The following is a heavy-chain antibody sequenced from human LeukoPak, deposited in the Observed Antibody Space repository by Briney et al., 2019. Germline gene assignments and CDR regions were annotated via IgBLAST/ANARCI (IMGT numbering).Heavy chain of an antibody. J-gene: IGHJ4*02. CDR1: GGTFSSYA. Sequence: ASVKVSCKASGGTFSSYAISWVRQATGQGLEWMGWMDPTDGNTGYAQKFEGRVMLTRDTSISTAYMELSSLRSDDTAVYYCARGPVAGNFDSWGQGTLVTVSS. CDR3: ARGPVAGNFDS. V-gene: IGHV1-8*02. CDR2: MDPTDGNT. D-gene: IGHD6-19*01.